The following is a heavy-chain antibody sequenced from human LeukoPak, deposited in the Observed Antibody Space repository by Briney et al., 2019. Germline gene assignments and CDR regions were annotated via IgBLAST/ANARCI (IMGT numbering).Heavy chain of an antibody. J-gene: IGHJ5*02. CDR2: ISSSGSTI. CDR3: ARGSRPPIAVAGTGWFDP. D-gene: IGHD6-19*01. CDR1: GFTFSSYA. V-gene: IGHV3-48*04. Sequence: PGGSLRLSCAASGFTFSSYAMSWVRQAPGKGLEWVSYISSSGSTIYYADSVKGRFTISRDNVKNSLYLQMNSLRAEDTAVYYCARGSRPPIAVAGTGWFDPWGQGTLVTVSS.